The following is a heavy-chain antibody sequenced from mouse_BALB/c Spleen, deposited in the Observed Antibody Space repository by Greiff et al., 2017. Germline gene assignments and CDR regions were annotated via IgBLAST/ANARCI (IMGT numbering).Heavy chain of an antibody. V-gene: IGHV5-4*02. CDR3: ARDLNATMDY. J-gene: IGHJ4*01. CDR2: ISDGGSYT. CDR1: GFTFSDYY. Sequence: EVKLVDSGGGLVKPGGSLKLSCAASGFTFSDYYMYWVRQTPEKRLEWVATISDGGSYTYYPDSVKGRFTISRDNAKNNLYLQMSSLKSEDTAMYYCARDLNATMDYWGQGTSVTVSS.